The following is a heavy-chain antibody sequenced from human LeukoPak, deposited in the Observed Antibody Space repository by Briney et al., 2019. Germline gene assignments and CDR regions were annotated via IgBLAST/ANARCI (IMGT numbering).Heavy chain of an antibody. V-gene: IGHV1-2*02. CDR1: GYTFTGYY. Sequence: ASVKVSCKASGYTFTGYYMHWVRQAPGQGLEWMGWINPNSGGTNYAQKFQGRVTMTRDTSISTAYMELSRLRSDDTAVYYCARVGGGGFGTTAYYFDYWGQGTLVTVSS. CDR2: INPNSGGT. D-gene: IGHD3-10*01. CDR3: ARVGGGGFGTTAYYFDY. J-gene: IGHJ4*02.